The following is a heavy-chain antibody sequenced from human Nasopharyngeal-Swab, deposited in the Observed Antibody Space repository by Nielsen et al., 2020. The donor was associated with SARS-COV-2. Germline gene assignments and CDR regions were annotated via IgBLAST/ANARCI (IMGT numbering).Heavy chain of an antibody. CDR3: ARCVEAATFFDT. J-gene: IGHJ3*02. D-gene: IGHD6-13*01. CDR1: GSTFNFYY. V-gene: IGHV1-46*02. CDR2: INPRDGST. Sequence: ASVKVSCKPSGSTFNFYYMHWVRQAPGQGLEWVGMINPRDGSTSYADNLQGRVTMTSDTSTGTVYMELSSLKSGDTAVYYCARCVEAATFFDTWGQGTMVTVSS.